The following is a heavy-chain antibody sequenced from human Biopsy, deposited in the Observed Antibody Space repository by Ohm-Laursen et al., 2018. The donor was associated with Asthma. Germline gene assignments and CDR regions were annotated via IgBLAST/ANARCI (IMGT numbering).Heavy chain of an antibody. CDR2: VNTGNGDT. CDR3: ARTYYDFLTGQVKDVFGV. D-gene: IGHD3-9*01. Sequence: ASVKVSCKASGYNFISYAMHWVRQAPGQRLEWMGWVNTGNGDTKYSQKLQGRVTITRDTSASTAYMELRSLRSEDTATYYCARTYYDFLTGQVKDVFGVWGQGTMVTVSS. J-gene: IGHJ3*01. V-gene: IGHV1-3*04. CDR1: GYNFISYA.